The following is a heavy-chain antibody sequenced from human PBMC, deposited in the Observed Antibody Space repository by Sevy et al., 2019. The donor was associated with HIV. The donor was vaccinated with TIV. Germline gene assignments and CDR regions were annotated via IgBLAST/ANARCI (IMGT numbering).Heavy chain of an antibody. CDR3: VGVPAAAGTRGYFDY. Sequence: ASVKVSCKTSGYSFSGYNMHWVRQAPGQGLEWMGRINPTRGGTKFAEMFQGRVTMTRDMSISTAYMELGSLRSDDTAVNYCVGVPAAAGTRGYFDYWGQGTLVTVSS. CDR1: GYSFSGYN. CDR2: INPTRGGT. J-gene: IGHJ4*02. V-gene: IGHV1-2*06. D-gene: IGHD6-13*01.